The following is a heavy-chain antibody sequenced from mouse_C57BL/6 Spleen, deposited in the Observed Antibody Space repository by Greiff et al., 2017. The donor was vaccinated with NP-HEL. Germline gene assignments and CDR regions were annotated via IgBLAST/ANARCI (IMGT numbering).Heavy chain of an antibody. J-gene: IGHJ2*01. V-gene: IGHV1-26*01. CDR1: GYTFTDYY. Sequence: EVQLQQSGPELVKPGASVKISCKASGYTFTDYYMNWVKQSHGKSLEWIGDINPNNGGTSYNQKFKGKATLTVDKSSSTAYMELRSLTSEDSAVYYCARNDYDPGNYFDYWGQGTTLTVSS. D-gene: IGHD2-4*01. CDR3: ARNDYDPGNYFDY. CDR2: INPNNGGT.